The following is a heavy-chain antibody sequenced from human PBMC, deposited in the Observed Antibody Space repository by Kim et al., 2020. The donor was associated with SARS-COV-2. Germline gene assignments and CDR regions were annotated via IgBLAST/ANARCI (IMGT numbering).Heavy chain of an antibody. V-gene: IGHV3-7*01. CDR3: VRSVDY. CDR1: GFTFSSSW. CDR2: INQDGSQK. Sequence: GGSLRLFCVASGFTFSSSWMNWARQAPGKGLEWVANINQDGSQKIYVDSVKGRFTISRDNAQNSLYLQMNSLRAEDTAVYYCVRSVDYWGQGTLVTVSS. J-gene: IGHJ4*02.